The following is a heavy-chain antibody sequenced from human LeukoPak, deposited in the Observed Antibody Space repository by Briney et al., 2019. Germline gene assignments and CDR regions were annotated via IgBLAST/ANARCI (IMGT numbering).Heavy chain of an antibody. CDR1: GFTFSSYW. V-gene: IGHV3-7*01. J-gene: IGHJ4*02. D-gene: IGHD6-19*01. CDR3: ARDVWTGVAVSDY. Sequence: GGSLRLSCVASGFTFSSYWMTWVRQAPGKGLEWLANIKEDGSIQYYLDSVRGRFTISRDNAKTSVYLQPNSLRADDTAVYYCARDVWTGVAVSDYWGQGTLVTVSS. CDR2: IKEDGSIQ.